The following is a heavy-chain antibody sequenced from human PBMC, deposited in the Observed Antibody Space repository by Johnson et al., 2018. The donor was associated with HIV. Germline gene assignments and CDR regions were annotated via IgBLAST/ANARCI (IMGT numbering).Heavy chain of an antibody. CDR3: AKGGVGAVGGLDWG. J-gene: IGHJ3*01. D-gene: IGHD6-19*01. CDR2: ISWNSGSI. CDR1: GFTFDDYA. Sequence: VQLVESGGGLVQPGRSLRLSCAASGFTFDDYAMHWVRQAPGKGLEWVSGISWNSGSIGYADSVKGRFTISRDNAKNSLYLQMNSLRAEDTALYYCAKGGVGAVGGLDWGWGQGTMVTVSS. V-gene: IGHV3-9*01.